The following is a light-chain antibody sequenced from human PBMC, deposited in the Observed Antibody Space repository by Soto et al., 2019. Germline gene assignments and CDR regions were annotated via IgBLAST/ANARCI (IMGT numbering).Light chain of an antibody. CDR1: SSDVGGYSY. V-gene: IGLV2-8*01. CDR2: EVS. CDR3: NSYGGSNNLV. J-gene: IGLJ2*01. Sequence: QSALTQPPSASGSPGQSVTISCTGASSDVGGYSYVSWYQQHPGKAPKLMIYEVSKRPSGVPDRFSGSKSGNTASLTVSGLQAEDEADYYCNSYGGSNNLVFGGGTKLTVL.